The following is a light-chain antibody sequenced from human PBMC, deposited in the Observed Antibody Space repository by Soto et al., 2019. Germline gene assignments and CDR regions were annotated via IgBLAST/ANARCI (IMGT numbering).Light chain of an antibody. J-gene: IGKJ1*01. V-gene: IGKV3-15*01. CDR3: QQYQTWPRT. CDR1: QRLVGN. CDR2: EAS. Sequence: EIVMTQSPATLAVYPGKRATLSCRASQRLVGNLAWFQHKTGQAPRILLYEASTRATGVPARFSGSRSRTDCTLTISGLQSEDAAIDYCQQYQTWPRTFGQGTKVDIK.